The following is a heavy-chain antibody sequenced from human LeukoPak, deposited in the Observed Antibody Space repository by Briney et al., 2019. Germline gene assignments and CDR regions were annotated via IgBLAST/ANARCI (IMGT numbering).Heavy chain of an antibody. CDR1: GGSFSGYY. D-gene: IGHD3-9*01. Sequence: PSETLSLTCAVYGGSFSGYYWSWIRQPPGKGLEWIGEINHSGSTNYNPSLKSRVTISVDTSKNQFSLKLSSVTAADTAVYYCARGRMLRYFALQDYYYIDVWGKGTTVTVSS. CDR2: INHSGST. J-gene: IGHJ6*03. V-gene: IGHV4-34*01. CDR3: ARGRMLRYFALQDYYYIDV.